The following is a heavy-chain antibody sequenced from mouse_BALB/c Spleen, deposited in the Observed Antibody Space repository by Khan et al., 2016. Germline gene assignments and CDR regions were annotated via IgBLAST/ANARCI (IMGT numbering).Heavy chain of an antibody. Sequence: EVQLVESGGGLVQPKGSLKLSCAASGFTFNTYAMDWVRQAPGKGLEWVARRRTKSNNLSTYYADSVKDRFTISRDDSQSMLYLQMNNLKTEDTAMYYCVRQNLRWYFDVWGAGTTVTVSS. D-gene: IGHD1-1*01. CDR2: RRTKSNNLST. CDR1: GFTFNTYA. J-gene: IGHJ1*01. V-gene: IGHV10-1*02. CDR3: VRQNLRWYFDV.